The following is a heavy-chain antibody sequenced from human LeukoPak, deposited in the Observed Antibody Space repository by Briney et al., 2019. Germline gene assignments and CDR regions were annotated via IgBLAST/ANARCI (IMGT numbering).Heavy chain of an antibody. J-gene: IGHJ5*02. CDR3: ARAPPFFNWFDP. CDR1: GGSISNYY. Sequence: SETLSLTCTVSGGSISNYYWSWIRQPPGKELEWIGYIYYIGSTNYNPSLKRRVTISVDTSRNQFSLKLSSVTAADTAVYYCARAPPFFNWFDPWGQGTLVTVSS. V-gene: IGHV4-59*12. CDR2: IYYIGST. D-gene: IGHD3-3*01.